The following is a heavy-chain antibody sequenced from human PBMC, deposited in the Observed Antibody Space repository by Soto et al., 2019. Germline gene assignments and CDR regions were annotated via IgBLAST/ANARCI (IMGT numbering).Heavy chain of an antibody. D-gene: IGHD1-7*01. CDR2: TYYRSRWYN. CDR3: AGTTSHQWYYMDV. CDR1: GDSFSCNIAA. J-gene: IGHJ6*03. V-gene: IGHV6-1*01. Sequence: SQTLSLNCSISGDSFSCNIAASNWIRLSPSRGLEWLARTYYRSRWYNDYAVSVRSRITVNPDTSKNQFSLQLTSVTPEDTAVYYCAGTTSHQWYYMDVWGKGTTLTVSS.